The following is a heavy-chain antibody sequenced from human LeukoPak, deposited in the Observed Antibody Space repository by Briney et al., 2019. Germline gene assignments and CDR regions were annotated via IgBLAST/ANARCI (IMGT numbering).Heavy chain of an antibody. CDR3: ARGTIAAAGYYYFDY. D-gene: IGHD6-13*01. J-gene: IGHJ4*02. Sequence: PGGSLRLSCAASGFTFSSYWMSWVRQAPGKGLVWVANIKQDGSEKYYVDSVKGRFTISRDNAKNSLYLQMNSLRAEDTAVYYCARGTIAAAGYYYFDYWGQGTLVTVSS. CDR2: IKQDGSEK. V-gene: IGHV3-7*04. CDR1: GFTFSSYW.